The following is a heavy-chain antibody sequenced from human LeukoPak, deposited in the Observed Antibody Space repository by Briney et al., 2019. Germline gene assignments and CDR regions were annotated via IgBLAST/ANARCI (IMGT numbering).Heavy chain of an antibody. CDR1: GFTFSSYG. J-gene: IGHJ4*02. CDR2: IRFDGSDK. CDR3: AKAYSYYFDY. Sequence: GGSLRPSCAASGFTFSSYGMHWVRQAPGRGLEWVTFIRFDGSDKYYADSLKGRFTISRDNTKNTLYLQMNSLRAEDTAAYYCAKAYSYYFDYWGQGTLVTVSS. D-gene: IGHD2-21*01. V-gene: IGHV3-30*02.